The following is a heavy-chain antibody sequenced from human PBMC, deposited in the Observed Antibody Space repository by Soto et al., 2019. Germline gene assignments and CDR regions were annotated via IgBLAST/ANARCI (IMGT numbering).Heavy chain of an antibody. Sequence: GASVKVSCRASGGTFSSYAISWVRQAPGQGLEWMGGIIPIFGTANYAQKFQGRVTITADESTSTAYMELSSLRSEDTAVYYCARDSPMTPGAFDIWGQGTMVTVSS. CDR1: GGTFSSYA. CDR3: ARDSPMTPGAFDI. V-gene: IGHV1-69*13. D-gene: IGHD2-15*01. J-gene: IGHJ3*02. CDR2: IIPIFGTA.